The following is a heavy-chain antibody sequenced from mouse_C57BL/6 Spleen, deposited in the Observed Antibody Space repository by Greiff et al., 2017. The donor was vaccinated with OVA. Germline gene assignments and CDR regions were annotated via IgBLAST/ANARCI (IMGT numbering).Heavy chain of an antibody. CDR3: ARNYYYCSIGD. V-gene: IGHV3-6*01. D-gene: IGHD1-1*01. CDR1: GYSLTSGYF. J-gene: IGHJ3*02. Sequence: EVQLQESGPGLVKPSQSLSLTCSVTGYSLTSGYFWIWIRQFPGNKLEWMGYINYDGSNNYNPSLKNRISITRDTSKNQFFLKLNSMTTADTATYYGARNYYYCSIGDWGQGTLVTVAA. CDR2: INYDGSN.